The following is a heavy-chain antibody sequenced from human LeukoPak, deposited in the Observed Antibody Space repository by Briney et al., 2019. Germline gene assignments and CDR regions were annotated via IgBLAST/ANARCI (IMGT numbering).Heavy chain of an antibody. CDR1: GFSLNTRGVG. D-gene: IGHD3-22*01. V-gene: IGHV2-5*02. Sequence: SGPTLVNPTQTLTLTCTFSGFSLNTRGVGVGWIRQPPGGALEWLALIYWDDDRRYSPSLKSRLNITKDTSKNQVVLTMTNMDPVDTATYFCAHRKNYYDSSVFDNWGQGTLVTVSS. CDR2: IYWDDDR. J-gene: IGHJ4*02. CDR3: AHRKNYYDSSVFDN.